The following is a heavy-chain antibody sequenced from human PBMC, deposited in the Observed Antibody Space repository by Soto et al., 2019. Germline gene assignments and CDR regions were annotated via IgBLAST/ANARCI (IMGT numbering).Heavy chain of an antibody. CDR2: IYYSGST. CDR1: GGSISSYY. J-gene: IGHJ6*02. D-gene: IGHD1-26*01. V-gene: IGHV4-59*01. CDR3: ARGHSGSYRTGEGYYYGMDV. Sequence: ASETLSLTCTVSGGSISSYYWSWIRQPPGKGLEWIGYIYYSGSTNYNPSLKSRVTISVDTSKNQFSLKLSSVTAADTAVYYCARGHSGSYRTGEGYYYGMDVWGQGTTVTVSS.